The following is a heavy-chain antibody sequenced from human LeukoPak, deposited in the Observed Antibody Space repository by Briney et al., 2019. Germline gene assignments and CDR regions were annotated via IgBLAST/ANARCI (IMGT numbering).Heavy chain of an antibody. CDR2: ISSSSSYI. D-gene: IGHD6-19*01. J-gene: IGHJ4*02. CDR3: AKGGVAVAGTVFDY. Sequence: PGGSLRLSCAASGFTFSSYSMNWVRQAPGKGLEWVSSISSSSSYIYYADSVKGRFTISRDNSKNTLYLQMNSLRAEDTAVYYCAKGGVAVAGTVFDYWGQGTLVTVSS. V-gene: IGHV3-21*04. CDR1: GFTFSSYS.